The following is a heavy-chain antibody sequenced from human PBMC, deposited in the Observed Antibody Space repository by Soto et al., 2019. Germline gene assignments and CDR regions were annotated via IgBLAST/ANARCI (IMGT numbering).Heavy chain of an antibody. Sequence: GGSLRLSCAASGSTFDDYAMHWLRQSPGKALEWVSGIGGNSAAIVYADSLRGLFPISTDNPKNPLHGQMNSLRDEDTALYYCAKGPYDSSGYYNFDYWGQGTRVTVSS. CDR2: IGGNSAAI. D-gene: IGHD3-22*01. V-gene: IGHV3-9*01. J-gene: IGHJ4*02. CDR3: AKGPYDSSGYYNFDY. CDR1: GSTFDDYA.